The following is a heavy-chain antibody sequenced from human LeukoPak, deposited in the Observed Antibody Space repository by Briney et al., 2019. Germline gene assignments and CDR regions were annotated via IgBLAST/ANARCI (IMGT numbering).Heavy chain of an antibody. CDR3: ARATYYDSSGWSAFDI. Sequence: GGSLRLSCAASGFTFTSYGMHWVRQAPGKGLEWVAVISYDGSNKYYADSVKGRFTISRDNSKNTLYLQMNSLRAEDTAVYYCARATYYDSSGWSAFDIWGQGTMVTVSS. CDR1: GFTFTSYG. J-gene: IGHJ3*02. CDR2: ISYDGSNK. V-gene: IGHV3-30*03. D-gene: IGHD3-22*01.